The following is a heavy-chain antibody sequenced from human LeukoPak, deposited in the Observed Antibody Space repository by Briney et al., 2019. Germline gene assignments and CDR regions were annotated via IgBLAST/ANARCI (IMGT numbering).Heavy chain of an antibody. D-gene: IGHD4-17*01. V-gene: IGHV3-33*01. CDR1: GFTFSSCG. CDR3: ARGDLYGDYVILN. Sequence: PGGSPRLSCAASGFTFSSCGMHWVRQAPGKGLEWVAVIWYVGSNKYYADSVKGRFTISRDNSKNTLYLQMNSLRAEDTAVYYCARGDLYGDYVILNWGQGTLVTVSS. CDR2: IWYVGSNK. J-gene: IGHJ4*02.